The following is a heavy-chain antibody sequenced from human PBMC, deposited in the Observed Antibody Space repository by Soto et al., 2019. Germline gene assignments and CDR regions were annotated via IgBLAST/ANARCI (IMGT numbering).Heavy chain of an antibody. Sequence: QVQLVESGGGVVQPERSLRLSCAASGFTFSSYAMHWVRQAPGKGLEWVAVISYDGSNKYYADSVKGRFTISRDNSKNTLYLQMNSLRAEDTAVYYCARDIEKEQQLVPDYWGQGTLVTVSS. CDR1: GFTFSSYA. V-gene: IGHV3-30-3*01. J-gene: IGHJ4*02. D-gene: IGHD6-13*01. CDR3: ARDIEKEQQLVPDY. CDR2: ISYDGSNK.